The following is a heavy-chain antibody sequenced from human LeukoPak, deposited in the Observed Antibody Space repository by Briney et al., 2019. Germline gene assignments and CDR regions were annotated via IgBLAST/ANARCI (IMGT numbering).Heavy chain of an antibody. CDR1: GGSISSGDYY. J-gene: IGHJ5*02. CDR3: ARADYYDSRCWFDP. Sequence: SQTLSLTCTVSGGSISSGDYYWSWIRQPPRKGLEWIGYIYYSGSTYYNPSLKSRVTISVDTSKNQFSLKLSSVTAADTAVYYCARADYYDSRCWFDPWGQGTLVTVSS. V-gene: IGHV4-30-4*01. D-gene: IGHD3-22*01. CDR2: IYYSGST.